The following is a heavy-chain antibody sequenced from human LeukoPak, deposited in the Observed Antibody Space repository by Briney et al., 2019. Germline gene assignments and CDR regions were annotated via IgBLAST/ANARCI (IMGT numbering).Heavy chain of an antibody. D-gene: IGHD3-22*01. V-gene: IGHV1-69*04. CDR1: GGTFSSYA. CDR3: ATYYYDSSGTDAWPYFDY. CDR2: IIPILGIA. Sequence: SVKVSCKASGGTFSSYAISWVRQAPGQGLEWMGRIIPILGIANYAQKFRGRVTITADKSTSTAYMELSSLRSEDTAVYYCATYYYDSSGTDAWPYFDYWGQGTLVTVSS. J-gene: IGHJ4*02.